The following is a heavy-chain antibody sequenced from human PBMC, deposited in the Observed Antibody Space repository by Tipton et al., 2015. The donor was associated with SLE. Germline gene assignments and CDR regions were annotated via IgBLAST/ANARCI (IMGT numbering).Heavy chain of an antibody. CDR1: GGSISSYY. D-gene: IGHD3-3*01. V-gene: IGHV4-59*01. J-gene: IGHJ6*03. CDR2: IYYSGST. Sequence: TLSLTCTVSGGSISSYYWSWIRQPPGKGLEWIGYIYYSGSTNYNPSLKSRVTISVDTSKNQFSLKLSSVTAADTAVYYCARAIFGVVIRPRYYYYMDVWGKGTTVTVSS. CDR3: ARAIFGVVIRPRYYYYMDV.